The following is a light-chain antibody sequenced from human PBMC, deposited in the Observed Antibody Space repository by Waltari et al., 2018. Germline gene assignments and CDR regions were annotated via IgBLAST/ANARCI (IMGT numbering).Light chain of an antibody. CDR1: QTVSNRW. CDR2: SVT. Sequence: EIVLMPSPGTLSVSPGDSVTLSCRASQTVSNRWLAWYQQKPGQAPRLLIYSVTSRAPGTPSRFSGSGSGTDFTLTISRLEPGDFGVYYCQQYGSLPRTFGQGTKVEI. CDR3: QQYGSLPRT. V-gene: IGKV3-20*01. J-gene: IGKJ1*01.